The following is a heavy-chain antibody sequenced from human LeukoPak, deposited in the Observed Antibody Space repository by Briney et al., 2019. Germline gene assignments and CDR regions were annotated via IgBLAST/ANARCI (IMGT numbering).Heavy chain of an antibody. J-gene: IGHJ4*02. CDR3: ATGNYYDSSGYSPPADY. CDR1: GFTFSSYG. CDR2: ISYDGSNK. V-gene: IGHV3-30*19. D-gene: IGHD3-22*01. Sequence: GRSLRLSCAASGFTFSSYGMPWVRRAPGKGLEWVAVISYDGSNKYYADSVKGRFTISRDNSKNTLYLQMNSLRAEDTAVYYCATGNYYDSSGYSPPADYWGQGTLVTVSS.